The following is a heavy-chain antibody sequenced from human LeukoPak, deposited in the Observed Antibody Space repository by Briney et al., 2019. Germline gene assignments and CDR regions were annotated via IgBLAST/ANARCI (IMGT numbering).Heavy chain of an antibody. CDR2: IYYSGST. J-gene: IGHJ4*02. CDR1: GGSISNTNW. V-gene: IGHV4-39*01. D-gene: IGHD6-13*01. Sequence: SETLSLTCGVSGGSISNTNWWTWVRQPPGKGLEWIGSIYYSGSTYYNPSLKSRVTISVDTSKNQFSLKLSSVTAADTAVYYCASQPPYSSSWYPLDYWGQGTLVTVSS. CDR3: ASQPPYSSSWYPLDY.